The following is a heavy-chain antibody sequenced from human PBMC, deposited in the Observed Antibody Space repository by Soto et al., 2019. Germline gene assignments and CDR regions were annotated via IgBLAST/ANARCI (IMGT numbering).Heavy chain of an antibody. D-gene: IGHD3-10*01. CDR3: AKDHYGSAIYGMDV. J-gene: IGHJ6*02. CDR1: GFSFEDYA. CDR2: IAWNSDII. V-gene: IGHV3-9*01. Sequence: GGSLRLSCAASGFSFEDYAMHWVRQAPGKGLEWVSGIAWNSDIIGYADSVKGRFTISXDNGKNSLYLQMNSLRPEDTALYYRAKDHYGSAIYGMDVWGQGTTVTVSS.